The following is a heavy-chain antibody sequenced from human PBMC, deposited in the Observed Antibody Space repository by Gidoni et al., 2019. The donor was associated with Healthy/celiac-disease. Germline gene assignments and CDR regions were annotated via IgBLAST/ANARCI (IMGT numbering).Heavy chain of an antibody. D-gene: IGHD1-26*01. V-gene: IGHV1-2*02. J-gene: IGHJ5*02. CDR2: INPNSGGT. Sequence: QVQLVQSGAEVTKPGASVKVSFLAPGYTFTGYYMHWVRQSPGQGLEWMGWINPNSGGTNYAQKFQGRVTMTSDTSSSTAYMELSRLRSDDTAVYYCARGEDNGFDPWGQGTLVTVSS. CDR3: ARGEDNGFDP. CDR1: GYTFTGYY.